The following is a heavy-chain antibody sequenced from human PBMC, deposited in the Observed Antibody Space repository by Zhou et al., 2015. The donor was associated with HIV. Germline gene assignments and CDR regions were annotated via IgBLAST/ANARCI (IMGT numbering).Heavy chain of an antibody. J-gene: IGHJ4*02. Sequence: QVQLVQSGAEVKKPGSSVKVSCKASGGTFSSYAISWVRQAPGQGLEWMGGIIPIFGTANYAQKFQGRVTITADESTSTAYMELSSLRSEDTAVYYCASSVEACSGGSCYSFDYWGQGTLVTVSS. V-gene: IGHV1-69*01. CDR3: ASSVEACSGGSCYSFDY. D-gene: IGHD2-15*01. CDR1: GGTFSSYA. CDR2: IIPIFGTA.